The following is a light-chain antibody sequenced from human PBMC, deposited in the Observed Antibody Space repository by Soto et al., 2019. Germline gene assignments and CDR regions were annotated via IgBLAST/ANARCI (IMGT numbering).Light chain of an antibody. CDR1: RRNVGAYNL. J-gene: IGLJ1*01. Sequence: QSALTQPASVSGFPGQSITISWKGTRRNVGAYNLVSWYQQHPGKAPKLLIYEVSERPSGVSTRFTASKSGNTASLTISGLQAEDEADYYCCSYADVSTYVFGTGTKLTVL. CDR2: EVS. CDR3: CSYADVSTYV. V-gene: IGLV2-23*02.